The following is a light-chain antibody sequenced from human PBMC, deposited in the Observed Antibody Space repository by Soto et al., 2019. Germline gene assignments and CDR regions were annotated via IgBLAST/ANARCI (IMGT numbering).Light chain of an antibody. V-gene: IGLV2-14*03. J-gene: IGLJ1*01. CDR1: SSDVGGSNY. CDR2: DVS. CDR3: GSYTSTSTLYV. Sequence: QSVLTQPASVSGSPGQSITISCTGTSSDVGGSNYVSWYQQHPGKAPKLMIYDVSNRPSGVSNRFSGSKSGNTASLTISGLQAEDEADYYCGSYTSTSTLYVFGTGTKLTVI.